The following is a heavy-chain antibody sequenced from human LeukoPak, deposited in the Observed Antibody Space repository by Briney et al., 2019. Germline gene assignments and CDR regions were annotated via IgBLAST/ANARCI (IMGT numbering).Heavy chain of an antibody. J-gene: IGHJ4*02. V-gene: IGHV4-31*03. CDR2: IYYSGST. CDR3: ASGERYCSSTSCYALDY. Sequence: SETLSLACTVSGGSISSGGYYWSWIRQHPGKGLEWIGYIYYSGSTYYNPSLKSRVTISVDTSKNQFSLKLSSVTAADTAVYYCASGERYCSSTSCYALDYWGQGTLVTVSS. D-gene: IGHD2-2*01. CDR1: GGSISSGGYY.